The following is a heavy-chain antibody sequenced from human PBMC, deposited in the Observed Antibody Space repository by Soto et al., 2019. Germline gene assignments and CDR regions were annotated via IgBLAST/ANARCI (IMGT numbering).Heavy chain of an antibody. V-gene: IGHV3-33*01. Sequence: QVQLVESGGGVVQPGRSLRLSCAASGFTFSSYGMHWVRQAPGKGLEWVAVIWYDGSNKYYADSVKGRFTISRDNFKNTLSLQMNSLRAEDTAVYYCARGGHSSGWYEDYWGQGTLVTVSS. CDR3: ARGGHSSGWYEDY. J-gene: IGHJ4*02. D-gene: IGHD6-19*01. CDR2: IWYDGSNK. CDR1: GFTFSSYG.